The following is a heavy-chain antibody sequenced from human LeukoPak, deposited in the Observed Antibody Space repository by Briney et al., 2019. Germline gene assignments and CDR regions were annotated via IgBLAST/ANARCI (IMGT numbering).Heavy chain of an antibody. CDR2: IYYSGST. D-gene: IGHD4-11*01. Sequence: PSETLSLTCTVSGGSISSYYWNWIWQPPGKGLEWIGYIYYSGSTNYNPSLKSRVTISVDTSKNQFSLKLRSVTAADTAVYYCAREGVTMIDYWGQGTLVTVSS. CDR1: GGSISSYY. J-gene: IGHJ4*02. CDR3: AREGVTMIDY. V-gene: IGHV4-59*01.